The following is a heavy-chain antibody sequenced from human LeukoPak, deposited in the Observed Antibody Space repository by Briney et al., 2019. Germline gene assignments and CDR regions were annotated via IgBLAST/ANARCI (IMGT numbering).Heavy chain of an antibody. J-gene: IGHJ4*02. CDR3: ARDPRLAAAPSGFDY. CDR2: IYYSGST. V-gene: IGHV4-39*07. D-gene: IGHD6-13*01. Sequence: PSGTLSLTCTVSGGSISSSSYYWGWIRQPPGKGLEWIGSIYYSGSTYYNPSLKSRVTISVDTSKNQFSLKLSSVTAADTAVYYCARDPRLAAAPSGFDYWGQGTLVTVSS. CDR1: GGSISSSSYY.